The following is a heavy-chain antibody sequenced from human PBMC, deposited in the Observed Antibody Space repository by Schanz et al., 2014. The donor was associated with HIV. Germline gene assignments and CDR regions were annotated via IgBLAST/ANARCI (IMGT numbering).Heavy chain of an antibody. CDR3: ARDTSTASTWGWFDP. CDR2: VNHSGDA. Sequence: QVQLQQWGAGLLKPSETLSLTCAVYGSSVTYFYWSWIRQSPGKGLEWIAEVNHSGDANHNPSLKSRVPISVAPSKTQFSLKLSSVPAADTAVYYCARDTSTASTWGWFDPWGQGTLVTVSS. D-gene: IGHD7-27*01. CDR1: GSSVTYFY. J-gene: IGHJ5*02. V-gene: IGHV4-34*02.